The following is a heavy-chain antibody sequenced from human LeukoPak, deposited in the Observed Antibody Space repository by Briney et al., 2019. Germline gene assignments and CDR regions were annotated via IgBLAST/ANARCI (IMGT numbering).Heavy chain of an antibody. CDR2: INAGNGNT. CDR3: ALPAAMGNYFDN. J-gene: IGHJ4*02. CDR1: GYTFTSYA. Sequence: ASVKVSCKASGYTFTSYAMHWVRQAPGQRLEWMGWINAGNGNTKYSQKFQSRVTITRDTSASTAYMELSSLRSEDTAVYYCALPAAMGNYFDNWGQGTLVTVSS. V-gene: IGHV1-3*01. D-gene: IGHD2-2*01.